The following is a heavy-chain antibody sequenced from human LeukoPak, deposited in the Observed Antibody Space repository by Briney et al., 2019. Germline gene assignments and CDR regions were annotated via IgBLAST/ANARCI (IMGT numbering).Heavy chain of an antibody. CDR1: GGSFSGYY. D-gene: IGHD3-10*01. CDR3: ARARITMVRGVITTFDY. J-gene: IGHJ4*02. V-gene: IGHV4-34*01. CDR2: INHSGST. Sequence: SETLSLTCAVYGGSFSGYYWSWIRQPPGKGLEWIGEINHSGSTSYNPSLKSRVTISVDTSKNQFSLKLSSVTAADTAVYYCARARITMVRGVITTFDYWGQGTLVTVSS.